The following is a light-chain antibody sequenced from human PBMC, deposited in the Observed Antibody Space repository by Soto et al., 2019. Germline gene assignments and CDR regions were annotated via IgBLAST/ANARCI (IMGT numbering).Light chain of an antibody. CDR1: SSDVGAYVY. J-gene: IGLJ1*01. V-gene: IGLV2-14*03. CDR2: EVS. Sequence: QSALTQPASVSGSPGQSIAISCTGTSSDVGAYVYVSWYQQHPDKAPKLIIYEVSHRPAGVSNRFSASKYVNTATLTISGLQTEDEADYYCASHTTSNTRVFGTGTKLTVL. CDR3: ASHTTSNTRV.